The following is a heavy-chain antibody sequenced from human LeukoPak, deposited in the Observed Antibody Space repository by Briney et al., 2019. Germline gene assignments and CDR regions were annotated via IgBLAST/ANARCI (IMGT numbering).Heavy chain of an antibody. CDR1: GYTFTSYA. Sequence: ASVKVSCKASGYTFTSYAMHWVRQAPGQRLEWMGWINAGNGNTKYSQKFQGRVAITRDTSASTAYMELSSLRSEDTAVYYCGKSDRDERITSGGLLAPWGQGTVVTVSS. CDR3: GKSDRDERITSGGLLAP. D-gene: IGHD3-16*01. J-gene: IGHJ5*02. V-gene: IGHV1-3*01. CDR2: INAGNGNT.